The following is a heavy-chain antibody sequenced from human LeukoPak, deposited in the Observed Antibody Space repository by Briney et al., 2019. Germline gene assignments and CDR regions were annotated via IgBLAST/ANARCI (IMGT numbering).Heavy chain of an antibody. CDR2: IYADGSS. D-gene: IGHD3-3*01. CDR3: VKGPGSDFWSGSYPFDY. J-gene: IGHJ4*02. V-gene: IGHV4-61*02. CDR1: GGSVSSDNSY. Sequence: SQTLSLTCTVSGGSVSSDNSYWNWIRQPAGKGLEWIGRIYADGSSTYNPSLKSRVTISVDTSKNQFSLRLTSMTAADTAVYYCVKGPGSDFWSGSYPFDYWGQGTLVTVSS.